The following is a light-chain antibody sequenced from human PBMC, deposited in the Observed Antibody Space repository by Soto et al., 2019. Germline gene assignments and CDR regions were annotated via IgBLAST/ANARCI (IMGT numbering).Light chain of an antibody. J-gene: IGKJ5*01. CDR1: PSVTNF. V-gene: IGKV3D-15*01. CDR3: QQYHNWPPIT. Sequence: PGERATLSCRASPSVTNFLAWYQQKPGQAPRLLIYGAFNRATGIPARFSGSGSGTDFTLTISRLEPEDFAVYFCQQYHNWPPITFGQGTRLEIK. CDR2: GAF.